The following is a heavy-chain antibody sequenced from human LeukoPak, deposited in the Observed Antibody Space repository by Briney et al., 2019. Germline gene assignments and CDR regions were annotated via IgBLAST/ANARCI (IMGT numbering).Heavy chain of an antibody. CDR1: GYTFTNYG. J-gene: IGHJ3*02. CDR3: ARVRDIHDAFDI. D-gene: IGHD5-18*01. V-gene: IGHV1-69*05. CDR2: IIPIFGTA. Sequence: ASVTVSCKTSGYTFTNYGISWVRQAPGQGLEWMGGIIPIFGTANYAQKFQGRVTITTDESTSTAYMELSSLRSEDTAVYYCARVRDIHDAFDIWGQGTMVTVSS.